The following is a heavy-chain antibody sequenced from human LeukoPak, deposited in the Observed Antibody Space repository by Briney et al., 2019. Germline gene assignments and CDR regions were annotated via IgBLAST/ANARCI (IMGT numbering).Heavy chain of an antibody. J-gene: IGHJ4*02. V-gene: IGHV3-30*18. Sequence: PGGSLRLSCAASGFTFSSYGMHWVRQAPGKGLEWVAVISYDGSNKYYADSVKGRFTISRDNSKNTLYLQMNSLRADDTAVYYCAKDRGGAAAGRGVFDYWGQGTLVTVSS. CDR1: GFTFSSYG. D-gene: IGHD6-13*01. CDR3: AKDRGGAAAGRGVFDY. CDR2: ISYDGSNK.